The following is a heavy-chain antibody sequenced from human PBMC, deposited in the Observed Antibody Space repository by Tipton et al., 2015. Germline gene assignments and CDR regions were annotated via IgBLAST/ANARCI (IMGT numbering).Heavy chain of an antibody. CDR2: MNPNSGNT. CDR1: RYIFSNYD. J-gene: IGHJ4*02. V-gene: IGHV1-8*01. Sequence: SGPEVKKPGASVKVSCKASRYIFSNYDINWVRQATGQGLEWMGWMNPNSGNTGYAQKFQGRVTMTRNTSISTAYMELSSLRSEDTAVYYCATEPPMVRGVIIFPGGWGQGTLVTVSS. CDR3: ATEPPMVRGVIIFPGG. D-gene: IGHD3-10*01.